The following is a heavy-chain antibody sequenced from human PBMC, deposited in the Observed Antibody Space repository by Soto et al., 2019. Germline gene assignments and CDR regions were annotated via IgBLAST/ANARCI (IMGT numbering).Heavy chain of an antibody. CDR3: ARGGVGAAGGMDV. J-gene: IGHJ6*02. CDR2: IIPIFTQT. Sequence: QVQLVQSGAEVKKPGSSVKVSCKSSGYTFTIYTVTWVRQAPGQGLEWMGRIIPIFTQTNYAQKFQDRVTVTADKSTSTVYMELSGLRYEDTAVYSCARGGVGAAGGMDVWGQGTTVTVSS. CDR1: GYTFTIYT. D-gene: IGHD1-26*01. V-gene: IGHV1-69*08.